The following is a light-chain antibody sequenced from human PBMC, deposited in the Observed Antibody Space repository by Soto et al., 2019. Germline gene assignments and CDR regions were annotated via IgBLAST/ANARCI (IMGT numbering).Light chain of an antibody. CDR2: WAS. J-gene: IGKJ1*01. CDR3: QKYYSTPWT. V-gene: IGKV4-1*01. CDR1: QSGLYSSNNMNY. Sequence: DAVLTQSPDSLAVSLGERATIICKSSQSGLYSSNNMNYLAWYQQEAGQPPELLIYWASTRESGVPDRFGGSGSGTEFTLTINSLQAEDVAVYYCQKYYSTPWTFGQGTKVDIK.